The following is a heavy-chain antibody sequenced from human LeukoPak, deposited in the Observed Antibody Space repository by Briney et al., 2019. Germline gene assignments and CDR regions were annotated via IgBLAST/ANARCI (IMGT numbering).Heavy chain of an antibody. CDR1: GGSFSGYY. J-gene: IGHJ6*04. D-gene: IGHD3-10*01. CDR3: ARWMVRGVTNYYYYGMDV. CDR2: INHSGST. V-gene: IGHV4-34*01. Sequence: PSETLSLTCAVYGGSFSGYYWSWIRQPPGKGLEWIGEINHSGSTNYNPSLKSQVTISVDTSKDQFSLKLSSVTAADTAVYYCARWMVRGVTNYYYYGMDVWGKGTTVTVSS.